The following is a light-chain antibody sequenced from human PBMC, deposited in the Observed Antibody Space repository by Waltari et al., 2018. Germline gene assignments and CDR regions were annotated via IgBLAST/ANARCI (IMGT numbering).Light chain of an antibody. CDR3: QQYNTYPIT. V-gene: IGKV1-16*01. J-gene: IGKJ5*01. CDR2: DVS. Sequence: DVQMTQSPPSLSASVGDRVIITCRASRGINNYLAWFQQKPGRAPKSLIYDVSTLKSGVPSRFSGSGSVTDFTLTISSLQPEDFATYYCQQYNTYPITFGQGTRLEIK. CDR1: RGINNY.